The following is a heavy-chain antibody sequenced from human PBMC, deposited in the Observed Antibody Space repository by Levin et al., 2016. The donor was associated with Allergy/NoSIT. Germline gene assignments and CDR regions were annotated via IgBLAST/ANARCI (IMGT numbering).Heavy chain of an antibody. CDR2: INPSGGTT. D-gene: IGHD3-10*01. CDR1: GYTFTSYY. V-gene: IGHV1-46*03. J-gene: IGHJ4*02. CDR3: ARGYYGSGSDYTSSAYFDH. Sequence: ASVKVSCKASGYTFTSYYIHWVRQAPGQGLEWMGIINPSGGTTNYAQKFQGRVTMTRDTSTSTVYLDLSSLTSEDTAVYYCARGYYGSGSDYTSSAYFDHWGQGTLVTVSS.